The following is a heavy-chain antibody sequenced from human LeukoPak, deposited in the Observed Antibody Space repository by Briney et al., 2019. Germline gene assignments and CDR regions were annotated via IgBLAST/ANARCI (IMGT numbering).Heavy chain of an antibody. CDR2: IYYSGST. CDR1: GGSISSSSYY. D-gene: IGHD3-10*01. CDR3: ARAAMVRGVIITFDWFDP. V-gene: IGHV4-39*07. J-gene: IGHJ5*02. Sequence: SETLSLTCTVSGGSISSSSYYWGWIRQPPGKGLEWIGSIYYSGSTYYNPSLKSRVTISVDTSKNQFSLKLSSVTAADTAVYYCARAAMVRGVIITFDWFDPWGQGTLVTVSS.